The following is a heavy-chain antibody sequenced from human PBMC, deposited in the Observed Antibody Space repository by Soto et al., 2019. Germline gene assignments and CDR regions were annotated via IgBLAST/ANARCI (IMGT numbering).Heavy chain of an antibody. V-gene: IGHV4-39*01. D-gene: IGHD6-13*01. Sequence: SYTLSLTFTVSCGSIGSSSYYLCCVRHSPLKGLEWIGNIYYSGNTFYNPSLQSRVAISVDTSKNQFYLHLSSVTAADTAIFYCASIAAPGTTHFDFWGQGTLVTVSS. J-gene: IGHJ4*02. CDR2: IYYSGNT. CDR1: CGSIGSSSYY. CDR3: ASIAAPGTTHFDF.